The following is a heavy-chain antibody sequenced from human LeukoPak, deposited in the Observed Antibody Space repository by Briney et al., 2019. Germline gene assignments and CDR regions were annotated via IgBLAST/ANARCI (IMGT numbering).Heavy chain of an antibody. CDR1: GFTFDDYA. J-gene: IGHJ4*02. V-gene: IGHV3-9*01. CDR3: AKDITASIATPVY. CDR2: IRWNSGSI. D-gene: IGHD6-6*01. Sequence: GRSLRLSCAASGFTFDDYAMHWVRQAPGTGLEWVAGIRWNSGSIGYADSVKGRFTISKDNAKNSLYLLMNSLRAEDTALYYCAKDITASIATPVYWGQGTLVTVSS.